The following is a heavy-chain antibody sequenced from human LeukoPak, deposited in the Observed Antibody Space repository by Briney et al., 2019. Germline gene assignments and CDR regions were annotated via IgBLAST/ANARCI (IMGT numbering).Heavy chain of an antibody. V-gene: IGHV4/OR15-8*01. CDR3: AYNRNFALDN. CDR1: GASIASRSW. Sequence: SETLSLTCAVSGASIASRSWWSWVRQPPGKGLEWIGEVYHSGGANYKPSLKSRVTISVDTSRNHFSLKLTSVTAADTAVYFCAYNRNFALDNWGQGTLVTVSS. J-gene: IGHJ4*01. CDR2: VYHSGGA. D-gene: IGHD1-14*01.